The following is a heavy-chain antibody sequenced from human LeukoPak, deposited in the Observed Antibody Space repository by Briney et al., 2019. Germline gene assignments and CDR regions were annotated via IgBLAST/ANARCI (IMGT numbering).Heavy chain of an antibody. CDR1: GFTFSSYA. D-gene: IGHD6-13*01. CDR2: ISGSGGST. CDR3: AKGGIAAAGTFTDY. J-gene: IGHJ4*02. V-gene: IGHV3-23*01. Sequence: GGSLRLSCAASGFTFSSYAMSWVRQAPGKGLEWVSVISGSGGSTYYADSVKGRFSISRDNSKNTLYLQMNSLRAEDTDVYYCAKGGIAAAGTFTDYWGQGTPVTVSS.